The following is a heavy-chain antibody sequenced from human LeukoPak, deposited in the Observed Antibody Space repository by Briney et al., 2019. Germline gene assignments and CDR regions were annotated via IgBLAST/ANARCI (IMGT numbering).Heavy chain of an antibody. CDR3: AVPGFLHDSQFAY. Sequence: QSGGSLRLSCAASGFTFSSYGMHWVRQAPGKGLEWVAVIWCDGSNKYYADSVKGRFTISRDNSKNTLYLQMNSLRAEDTAVYYCAVPGFLHDSQFAYWGQGTLVTVSS. D-gene: IGHD2/OR15-2a*01. J-gene: IGHJ4*02. V-gene: IGHV3-33*01. CDR1: GFTFSSYG. CDR2: IWCDGSNK.